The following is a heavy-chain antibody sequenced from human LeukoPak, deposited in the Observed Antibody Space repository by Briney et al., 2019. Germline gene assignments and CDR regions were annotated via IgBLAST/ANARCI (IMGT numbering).Heavy chain of an antibody. D-gene: IGHD3-22*01. J-gene: IGHJ4*02. CDR1: GGSISSSSYY. Sequence: SETLSLTCTVSGGSISSSSYYWGWIRQPPGKGLEWIGSIYYSGSTYYNPSLKSRVTISVDTSKNQFSLKLSSVTAADTAVYYCARGFDDYDSSGYHQYAGGYFDYWGQGTLVTVSS. CDR2: IYYSGST. CDR3: ARGFDDYDSSGYHQYAGGYFDY. V-gene: IGHV4-39*01.